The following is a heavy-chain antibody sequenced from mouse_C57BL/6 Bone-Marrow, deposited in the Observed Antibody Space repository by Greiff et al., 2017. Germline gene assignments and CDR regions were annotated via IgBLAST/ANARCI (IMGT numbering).Heavy chain of an antibody. J-gene: IGHJ3*01. CDR2: INPHNGNT. V-gene: IGHV1-39*01. CDR3: SRGRFHDYRPWFAY. Sequence: EVQLQEPGPELVKPGASVKISCKASGYSFTDYNMNWVKQSNGQSLEWIGVINPHNGNTSYNQKFKGKATLPVDQSSSTASMQLNSLTSDESSVYYCSRGRFHDYRPWFAYWGQGTLVTVSA. D-gene: IGHD1-2*01. CDR1: GYSFTDYN.